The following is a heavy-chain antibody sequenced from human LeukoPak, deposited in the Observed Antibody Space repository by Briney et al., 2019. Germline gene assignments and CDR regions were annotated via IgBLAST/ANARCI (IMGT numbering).Heavy chain of an antibody. J-gene: IGHJ4*02. CDR1: GFTFSSHW. CDR3: ASYYDILTGGDY. CDR2: IKQDGSEK. D-gene: IGHD3-9*01. Sequence: GGSLRLSCAASGFTFSSHWMSWVRQAPGKGLEWVANIKQDGSEKYYVDSVKGRFTISRDNAKNSLYLQMNSLRAEDTAVYYCASYYDILTGGDYWGQGTLVIVSS. V-gene: IGHV3-7*01.